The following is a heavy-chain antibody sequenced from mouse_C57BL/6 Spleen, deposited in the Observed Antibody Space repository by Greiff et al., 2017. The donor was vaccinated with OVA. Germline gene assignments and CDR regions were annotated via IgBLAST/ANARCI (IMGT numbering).Heavy chain of an antibody. V-gene: IGHV1-69*01. J-gene: IGHJ2*01. CDR1: GYTFTSYR. D-gene: IGHD2-10*02. CDR3: GRYVDD. CDR2: IYPSNSYT. Sequence: QVQLQQPGAELVMPGASVKLSCKASGYTFTSYRMHWVKQTPRQGLEWIGAIYPSNSYTSYNQKFKGKSTLTVDKSSSTAYMQLSSLTSEDSAVYYCGRYVDDWGKGTTLTVSS.